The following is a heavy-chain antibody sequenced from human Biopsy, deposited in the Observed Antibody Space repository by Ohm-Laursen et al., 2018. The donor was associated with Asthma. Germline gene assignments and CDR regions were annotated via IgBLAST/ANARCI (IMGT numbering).Heavy chain of an antibody. CDR1: GFTFSSYA. D-gene: IGHD3-16*02. V-gene: IGHV3-30-3*01. CDR3: ARDLHPTNHLGELSEGFDY. CDR2: ISYDGSNK. Sequence: SSLRLSCAASGFTFSSYAMHWVRQAPGKGLEWVAVISYDGSNKYYADSVKGRFTISRDNSKNTLYLQMNSLRAEDTAVYYCARDLHPTNHLGELSEGFDYWGQGILVTVSS. J-gene: IGHJ4*02.